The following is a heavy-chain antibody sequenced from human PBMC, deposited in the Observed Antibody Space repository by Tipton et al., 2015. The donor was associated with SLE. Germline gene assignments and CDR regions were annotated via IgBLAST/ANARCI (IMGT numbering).Heavy chain of an antibody. J-gene: IGHJ4*02. CDR3: SRSGLF. V-gene: IGHV1-2*02. D-gene: IGHD3-10*01. CDR1: GYTFTGYY. Sequence: QLVQSGAELKKPGASVKVSCKASGYTFTGYYIHWVRQAPGQGLEWMGWINPHNGDTDFAQRFQGRITLTGDTSISTAYMEMTRLTSDDTAVYFCSRSGLFWGQGTPVTVSS. CDR2: INPHNGDT.